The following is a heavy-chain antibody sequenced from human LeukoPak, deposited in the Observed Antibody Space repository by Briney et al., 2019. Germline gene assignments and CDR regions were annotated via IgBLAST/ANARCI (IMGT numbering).Heavy chain of an antibody. Sequence: GGSLRLSCAASRFTLSSYAMSWVRRAPGEGLGWVAVISGSGGRTYYANSVKCRFTISRDNSKSTLSLQMNSLRDEDTATYYCAREVYCGRDCYNPGYGVDVWGQGTTVTVSS. D-gene: IGHD2-21*02. CDR1: RFTLSSYA. V-gene: IGHV3-23*01. J-gene: IGHJ6*02. CDR2: ISGSGGRT. CDR3: AREVYCGRDCYNPGYGVDV.